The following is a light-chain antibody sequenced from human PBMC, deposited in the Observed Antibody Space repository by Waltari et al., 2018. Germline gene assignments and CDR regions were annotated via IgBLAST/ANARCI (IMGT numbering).Light chain of an antibody. CDR2: DVS. CDR3: SSYTSSNTLI. V-gene: IGLV2-14*03. J-gene: IGLJ2*01. CDR1: SSDVGAYSY. Sequence: QSALTQPASVSGSPGQSITISCTGTSSDVGAYSYVSWYQQHPGKAPKLLIYDVSKRPSGVSNRFSGSKSANTASLTISGLQAEDEAAYYCSSYTSSNTLIFGGGTTLTVL.